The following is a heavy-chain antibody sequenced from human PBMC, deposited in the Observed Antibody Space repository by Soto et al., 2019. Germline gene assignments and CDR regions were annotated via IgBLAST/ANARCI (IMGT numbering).Heavy chain of an antibody. V-gene: IGHV3-33*01. CDR2: IWYDGSNK. CDR1: GFTFSSYG. J-gene: IGHJ6*02. D-gene: IGHD3-22*01. Sequence: GGSLRLSCAASGFTFSSYGMHWVRQAPGKGLEWVAVIWYDGSNKYYADSVKGRFTISRDNSKNTLYLQMNSLRAEDTAVYYCARDIYYDLDLGYYGMDVWGQGTTVTVSS. CDR3: ARDIYYDLDLGYYGMDV.